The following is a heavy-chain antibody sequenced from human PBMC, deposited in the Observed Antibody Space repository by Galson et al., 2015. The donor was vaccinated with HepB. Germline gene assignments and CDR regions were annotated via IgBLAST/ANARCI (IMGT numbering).Heavy chain of an antibody. J-gene: IGHJ6*02. CDR3: AWGAYYDFWSGPGDYYYYGMDV. D-gene: IGHD3-3*01. Sequence: SVKVSCKAFGGTFSSYAISWVRQAPGQGLEWMGGIGPILGTASYAQKFQGRVAITADASTSTVFMELSSLRSEDTAVFFCAWGAYYDFWSGPGDYYYYGMDVWGQGTTVTVSS. V-gene: IGHV1-69*13. CDR1: GGTFSSYA. CDR2: IGPILGTA.